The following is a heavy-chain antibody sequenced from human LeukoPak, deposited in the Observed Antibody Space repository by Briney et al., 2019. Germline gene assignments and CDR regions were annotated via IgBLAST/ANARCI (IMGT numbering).Heavy chain of an antibody. CDR1: GDTFTSYD. CDR3: ARGNWNDDYYFDY. V-gene: IGHV1-8*01. CDR2: MNPNSGNT. D-gene: IGHD1-1*01. Sequence: EASVKVSCKASGDTFTSYDINWVRQATGQGLEWMGWMNPNSGNTGYAQKFQGRVTMTRNTSISTAYMGLSSLRSEDTAVYYCARGNWNDDYYFDYWGQGTLVTVSS. J-gene: IGHJ4*02.